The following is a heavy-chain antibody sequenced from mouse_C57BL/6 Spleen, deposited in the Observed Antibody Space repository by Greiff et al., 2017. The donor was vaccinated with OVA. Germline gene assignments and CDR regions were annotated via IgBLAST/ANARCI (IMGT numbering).Heavy chain of an antibody. Sequence: ESGPGLVKPSQSLSLTCSVTGYSITSGYYWNWIRQFPGNKLEWMGYISYDGSNNYNPSLKNRISITRDTSKNQFFLKLNSVTTEDTATYDCARYYYGSSYGFAYWGQGTLVTVSA. D-gene: IGHD1-1*01. CDR2: ISYDGSN. CDR1: GYSITSGYY. J-gene: IGHJ3*01. V-gene: IGHV3-6*01. CDR3: ARYYYGSSYGFAY.